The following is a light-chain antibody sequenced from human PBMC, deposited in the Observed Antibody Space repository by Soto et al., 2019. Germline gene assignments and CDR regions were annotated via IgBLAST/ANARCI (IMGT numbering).Light chain of an antibody. CDR3: QQRSNWPPSIT. J-gene: IGKJ5*01. Sequence: EIVLTQSPATLSLSPGERATLSCRASHTVGSYLAWFQQTPGQAPRLLIYDTSNRAAGIPARFSGSGSGTDFTLTISSLEPEDFAVYYCQQRSNWPPSITFGQGTRLEI. V-gene: IGKV3-11*01. CDR1: HTVGSY. CDR2: DTS.